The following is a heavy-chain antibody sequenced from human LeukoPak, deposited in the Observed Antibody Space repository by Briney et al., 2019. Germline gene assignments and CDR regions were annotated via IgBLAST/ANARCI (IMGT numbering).Heavy chain of an antibody. CDR3: ARDTDSHLYGGRSDN. D-gene: IGHD2-21*01. CDR2: ISGSNGNT. V-gene: IGHV1-18*04. Sequence: GASVKVSCTASGYSFKSFGITWVRQAPGQGLEWVGWISGSNGNTKYAQKVQGRVTMSTDTSTSTAYMELRSLRPDDTAVYYCARDTDSHLYGGRSDNWGQGTLVNVSS. J-gene: IGHJ4*02. CDR1: GYSFKSFG.